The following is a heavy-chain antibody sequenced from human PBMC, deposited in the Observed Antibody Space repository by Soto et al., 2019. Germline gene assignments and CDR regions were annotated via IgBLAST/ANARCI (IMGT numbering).Heavy chain of an antibody. D-gene: IGHD6-6*01. J-gene: IGHJ6*02. V-gene: IGHV3-30*03. Sequence: GGSLRLSCTASGFTFSSYGFHWVRQAPGRGLEWVAVISNDGGNKYYADFVKGRFTISRDNSANTLFLQLNSLRAEDTAVYYCASPGSSSSPYYYYYYGMDVWGHGTTVTVSS. CDR3: ASPGSSSSPYYYYYYGMDV. CDR1: GFTFSSYG. CDR2: ISNDGGNK.